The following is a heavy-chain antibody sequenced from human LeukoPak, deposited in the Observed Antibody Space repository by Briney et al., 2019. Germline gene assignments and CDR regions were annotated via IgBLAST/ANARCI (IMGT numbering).Heavy chain of an antibody. D-gene: IGHD2-15*01. CDR1: GYTFTSYG. V-gene: IGHV1-18*01. J-gene: IGHJ4*02. CDR3: ARVVVVAATQDY. CDR2: ISAYNGNT. Sequence: ASVKVSCKGSGYTFTSYGIGWVRQAPGQGLEWMGLISAYNGNTNYAQKLQGRVTMTTDTSTSTAYMELRSLRSDDTAVYYCARVVVVAATQDYWGQGTLVTVSS.